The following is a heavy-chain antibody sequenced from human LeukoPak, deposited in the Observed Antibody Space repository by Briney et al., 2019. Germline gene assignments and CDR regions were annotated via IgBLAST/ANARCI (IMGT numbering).Heavy chain of an antibody. CDR1: GGPINSYY. CDR2: IYYTGAT. Sequence: SETLSLTCSVSGGPINSYYWSWIRQTPEKGLEWIGYIYYTGATNYNPSLRRRVTISVDTSTNQFSLKLSSVTAADTAVYYCARGAGPNFYYHMDVWGKGTTVTVSS. V-gene: IGHV4-59*01. CDR3: ARGAGPNFYYHMDV. D-gene: IGHD6-19*01. J-gene: IGHJ6*03.